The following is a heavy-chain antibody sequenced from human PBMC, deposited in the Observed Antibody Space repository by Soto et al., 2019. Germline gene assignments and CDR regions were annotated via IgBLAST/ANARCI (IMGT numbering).Heavy chain of an antibody. CDR2: ISWDSASI. V-gene: IGHV3-9*01. CDR3: AKALGGAGNFHP. Sequence: EVQLVESGGGLVQPGKSLRLSCAASGFTFSDYAMHWVRQAPGKGLEWVSGISWDSASIGYADSVRGRFTISRDYELNSLYLHMESVRTELTSFYYSAKALGGAGNFHPWGQGTPVTVS. D-gene: IGHD3-16*01. CDR1: GFTFSDYA. J-gene: IGHJ5*02.